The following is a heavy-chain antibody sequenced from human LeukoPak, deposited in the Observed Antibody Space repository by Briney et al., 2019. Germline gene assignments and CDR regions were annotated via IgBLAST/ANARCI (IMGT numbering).Heavy chain of an antibody. Sequence: GGSLRLSCAASGFTFSSYAMSWVRQAPGKGLEWVSVIRGSGSSTNYADSVEGRFTISRDNYKNTLSLQMNSLRAEDTAVYYCAKGRAGWYFDLWGRGTLVTLSS. CDR3: AKGRAGWYFDL. V-gene: IGHV3-23*01. CDR1: GFTFSSYA. CDR2: IRGSGSST. J-gene: IGHJ2*01.